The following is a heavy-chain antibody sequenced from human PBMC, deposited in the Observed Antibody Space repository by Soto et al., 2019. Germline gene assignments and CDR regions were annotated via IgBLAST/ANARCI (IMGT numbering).Heavy chain of an antibody. CDR3: TTDQGGYSRGWEGWYYYYGMDV. CDR1: GFTFSNAW. J-gene: IGHJ6*02. V-gene: IGHV3-15*01. CDR2: IKSKTDGGTT. Sequence: PGGSLRLSCAASGFTFSNAWMSWVRQAPGKGLEWVGRIKSKTDGGTTDYAAPVKGRFTISRDDSKNTLYLQMNSLKTEDTAVYYCTTDQGGYSRGWEGWYYYYGMDVWGQGTTVTVSS. D-gene: IGHD6-19*01.